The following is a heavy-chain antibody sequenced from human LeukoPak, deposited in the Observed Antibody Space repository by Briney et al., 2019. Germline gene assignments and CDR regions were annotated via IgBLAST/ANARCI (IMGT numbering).Heavy chain of an antibody. D-gene: IGHD1-26*01. CDR3: AKEHSGSYYRNAFDI. CDR1: GFTFSSYA. Sequence: GGSLRLSCAASGFTFSSYAMSWVHQAPGKELEWVSAISGSGGSTYYADSVKGRFTISRDNSKNTLYLQMNSLRAEDTAVYYCAKEHSGSYYRNAFDIWGQGTMVTVSS. J-gene: IGHJ3*02. V-gene: IGHV3-23*01. CDR2: ISGSGGST.